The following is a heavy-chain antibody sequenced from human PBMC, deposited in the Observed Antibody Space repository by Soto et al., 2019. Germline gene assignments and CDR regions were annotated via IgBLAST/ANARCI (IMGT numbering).Heavy chain of an antibody. Sequence: QVQLVESGGGLVKPGGSLRLSCAASGFTFSDYYMSWIRQAPGKGLEWVSYISSSGSTIYYADSVKGRFTISRDNAKNSLYLQMNSLRADDTAVYYCARRPIMVRGVITDLPLDYWGQGTLVTVSS. V-gene: IGHV3-11*01. D-gene: IGHD3-10*01. CDR3: ARRPIMVRGVITDLPLDY. CDR1: GFTFSDYY. CDR2: ISSSGSTI. J-gene: IGHJ4*02.